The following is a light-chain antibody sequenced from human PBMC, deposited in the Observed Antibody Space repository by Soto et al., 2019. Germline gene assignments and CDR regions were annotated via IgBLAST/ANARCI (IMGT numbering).Light chain of an antibody. CDR1: QSVLYSSNNKNQ. Sequence: DIVMTQSPDSLAVSLGERATINRKSSQSVLYSSNNKNQLAWYQQKPGQPPKLLIYWASTRESGVPDRFSGSGSGTDFTLTISSLQAEDVAVYYCQQYYSSPWTFGQGTKVDIK. CDR2: WAS. CDR3: QQYYSSPWT. J-gene: IGKJ1*01. V-gene: IGKV4-1*01.